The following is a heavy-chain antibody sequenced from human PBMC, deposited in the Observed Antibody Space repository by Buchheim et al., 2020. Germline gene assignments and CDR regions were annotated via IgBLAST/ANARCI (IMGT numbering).Heavy chain of an antibody. CDR2: INSDGSST. J-gene: IGHJ4*02. D-gene: IGHD2-15*01. CDR1: GFTFSSYW. V-gene: IGHV3-74*01. CDR3: ARDSRRDRMGYCSGGSCYGIDY. Sequence: EVQLVESGGGLVQPGGSLRLSCAASGFTFSSYWMHWVRQAPGKGLVWVSRINSDGSSTSYADSVKGRFTISRDNAKNTLYLQMNSLRAEDTAVYYCARDSRRDRMGYCSGGSCYGIDYWGQGTL.